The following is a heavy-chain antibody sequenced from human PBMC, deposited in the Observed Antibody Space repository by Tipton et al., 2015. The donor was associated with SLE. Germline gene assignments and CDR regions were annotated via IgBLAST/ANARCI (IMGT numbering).Heavy chain of an antibody. V-gene: IGHV3-7*01. J-gene: IGHJ4*02. D-gene: IGHD3-10*01. CDR1: GFTISTYW. CDR2: IKQDGSET. CDR3: SRDPGDGNDY. Sequence: SLRLSCAASGFTISTYWLTWGRQAPGKGLEWVANIKQDGSETYYVDSVKGRFTISRDNARNSLYLHMNNVRTEDTAVYYCSRDPGDGNDYWGQGTLVTVSS.